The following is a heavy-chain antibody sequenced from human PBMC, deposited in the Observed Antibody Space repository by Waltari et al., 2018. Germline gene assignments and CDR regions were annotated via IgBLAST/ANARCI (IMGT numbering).Heavy chain of an antibody. CDR3: ARGDGYDFWSGYYTSSTDYYYYMDV. CDR1: GGSISSSSYY. J-gene: IGHJ6*03. CDR2: IYYSGST. D-gene: IGHD3-3*01. Sequence: QLQLQESGPGLVKPSETLSLTCTVSGGSISSSSYYWGWIRQPPGTGLEWIGSIYYSGSTYYNPSLKSRVTISVDTSKNQFSLKLSSVTAADRAVYYCARGDGYDFWSGYYTSSTDYYYYMDVWGKGTTVTISS. V-gene: IGHV4-39*07.